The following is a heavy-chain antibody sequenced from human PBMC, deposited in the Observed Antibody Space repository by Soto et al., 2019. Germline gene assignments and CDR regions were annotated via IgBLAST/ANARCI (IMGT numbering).Heavy chain of an antibody. V-gene: IGHV3-15*07. CDR2: IKSKTDGGPT. CDR3: TTAAAGLFDY. Sequence: EVQLVESGGGLVKPGGSLRLSCAASGFTFSNAWMNWVRQAPGKGLEWVGRIKSKTDGGPTDYAAPVKGRFTISRDDSKNTLYLQMNSLKTEDTAVYYCTTAAAGLFDYWGQGTLVTVSS. CDR1: GFTFSNAW. J-gene: IGHJ4*02. D-gene: IGHD6-13*01.